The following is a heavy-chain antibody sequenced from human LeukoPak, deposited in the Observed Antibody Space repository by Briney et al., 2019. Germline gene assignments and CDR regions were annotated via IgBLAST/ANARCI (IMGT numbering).Heavy chain of an antibody. CDR1: GGSLSSRNYY. D-gene: IGHD1-7*01. V-gene: IGHV4-39*01. CDR2: IYYSAST. CDR3: ARSNWNYDENFDY. Sequence: KPSGTPSLPYTVSGGSLSSRNYYWGWIPQPPGEGVEWVGSIYYSASTYYNPSLKSRVTISVDTSKNQFSLKLSSVTAADTAVYYCARSNWNYDENFDYWGQGTLVTVSS. J-gene: IGHJ4*02.